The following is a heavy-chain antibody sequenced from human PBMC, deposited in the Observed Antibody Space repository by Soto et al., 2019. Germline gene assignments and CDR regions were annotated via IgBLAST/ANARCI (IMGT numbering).Heavy chain of an antibody. J-gene: IGHJ4*02. CDR3: AKDVPSSTTTNPPFDY. CDR1: GFTFSSYA. V-gene: IGHV3-23*01. Sequence: PGGSLRLSCAASGFTFSSYAMSWVRQTPGKGLEWVSAIRGSGSSTYHADSVKCRLTIPRDNSKITLYLQMHSLRAEDTAVYYCAKDVPSSTTTNPPFDYLGQGTLGTVSS. CDR2: IRGSGSST. D-gene: IGHD6-13*01.